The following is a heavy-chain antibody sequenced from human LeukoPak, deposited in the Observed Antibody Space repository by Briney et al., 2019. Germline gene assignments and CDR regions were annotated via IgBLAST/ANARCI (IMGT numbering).Heavy chain of an antibody. Sequence: SETLSLTCAVYVGSFSGYYWSWIRQPPGKGLEWIGEINHSGSTNYNPSLKSRVTISVDTSKNQFSLKLSSVTAADTAVYYCARGLLMTTEIWGQGTMVTVSS. J-gene: IGHJ3*02. CDR1: VGSFSGYY. D-gene: IGHD4-17*01. CDR2: INHSGST. V-gene: IGHV4-34*01. CDR3: ARGLLMTTEI.